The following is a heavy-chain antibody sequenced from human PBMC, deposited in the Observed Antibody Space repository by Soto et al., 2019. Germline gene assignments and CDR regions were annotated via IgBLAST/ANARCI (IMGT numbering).Heavy chain of an antibody. CDR1: GFTFSRYS. V-gene: IGHV3-48*02. CDR3: ARESRFLEWLSLNWFDP. Sequence: GALKIPRCGPGFTFSRYSQNWVRQAPGKGLEWVSYISSSSSTIYYAASVKGRFTISRDNAKNSLYLQMNSLRDEDTAVYYCARESRFLEWLSLNWFDPWGQGTLVTAPQ. CDR2: ISSSSSTI. J-gene: IGHJ5*02. D-gene: IGHD3-3*01.